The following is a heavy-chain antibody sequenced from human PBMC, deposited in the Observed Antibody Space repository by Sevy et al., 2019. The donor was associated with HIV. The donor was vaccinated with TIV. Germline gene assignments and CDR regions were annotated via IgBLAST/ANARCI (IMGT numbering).Heavy chain of an antibody. CDR1: GGTFSSYA. D-gene: IGHD3-10*02. CDR3: ARGGANARGVIITNSDAFDI. Sequence: ASVKVSCKASGGTFSSYAISWVRQAPGQGLEWMGGIIPIFGTANYAQKFQGRVTITADKSTGTAYMELSSLRSEDTAVYDCARGGANARGVIITNSDAFDIWGQGTMVTVSS. CDR2: IIPIFGTA. V-gene: IGHV1-69*06. J-gene: IGHJ3*02.